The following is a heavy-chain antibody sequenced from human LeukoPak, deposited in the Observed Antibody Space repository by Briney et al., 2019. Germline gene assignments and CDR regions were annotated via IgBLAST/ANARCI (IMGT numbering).Heavy chain of an antibody. CDR1: GFTFSSYA. CDR2: ISGSGGST. V-gene: IGHV3-23*01. J-gene: IGHJ4*02. CDR3: AKDRYDYVWGSYVDY. D-gene: IGHD3-16*01. Sequence: PGGSLRLSCAASGFTFSSYAMSWVRQAPGKGLEWVSAISGSGGSTYYADSVKGRFTISRDNSKNTLYLQMNSLRAEDTAVYYCAKDRYDYVWGSYVDYWGQGTLVTVSS.